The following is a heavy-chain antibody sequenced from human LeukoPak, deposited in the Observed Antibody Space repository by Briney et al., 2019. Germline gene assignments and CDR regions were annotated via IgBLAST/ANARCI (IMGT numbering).Heavy chain of an antibody. Sequence: GGSLRLSCAASGFTFSSYGMHWVRQAPGKGLEWVAVISYDGSNKYYADSVKGRFTISRDNSKNTLYLQMNSLRAEDTAVYYCAKDAIEYSSSSGLGYWGQGTLVTVSS. V-gene: IGHV3-30*18. CDR1: GFTFSSYG. D-gene: IGHD6-6*01. J-gene: IGHJ4*02. CDR2: ISYDGSNK. CDR3: AKDAIEYSSSSGLGY.